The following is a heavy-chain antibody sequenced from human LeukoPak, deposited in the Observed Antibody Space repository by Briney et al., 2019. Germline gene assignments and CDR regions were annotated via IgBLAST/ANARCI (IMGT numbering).Heavy chain of an antibody. CDR3: LATAVWQWPVWPSDAFDI. CDR1: GFTFSSYW. CDR2: IKQDGSEK. V-gene: IGHV3-7*01. D-gene: IGHD6-19*01. J-gene: IGHJ3*02. Sequence: GGSLRLSCAASGFTFSSYWMSWVRQAPGKGLEWVANIKQDGSEKYYVDSVKGRFTISRDNAKNSLYLQMNSLRAEDTAVYYCLATAVWQWPVWPSDAFDIWGQGTMVTVSS.